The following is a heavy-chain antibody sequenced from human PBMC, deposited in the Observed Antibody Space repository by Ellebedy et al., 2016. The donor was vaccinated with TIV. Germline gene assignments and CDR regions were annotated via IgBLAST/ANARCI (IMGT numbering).Heavy chain of an antibody. V-gene: IGHV1-46*01. CDR3: ARFQLLLQGSDAFDI. D-gene: IGHD2-2*01. CDR1: GYTFTGYY. J-gene: IGHJ3*02. CDR2: INPSGGST. Sequence: ASVKVSCKASGYTFTGYYMHWVRQAPGQGLEWMGWINPSGGSTSYAQKFQGRVTMTRDTSTSTVYMELSRLRSDDTAVYYCARFQLLLQGSDAFDIWGQGTMVTVSS.